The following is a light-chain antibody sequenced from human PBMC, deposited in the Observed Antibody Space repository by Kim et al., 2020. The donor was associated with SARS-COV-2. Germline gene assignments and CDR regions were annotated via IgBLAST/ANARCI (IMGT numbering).Light chain of an antibody. J-gene: IGKJ2*01. CDR3: QQHYDAPYT. V-gene: IGKV4-1*01. CDR1: QSVLYSSDNKNY. Sequence: DIVLTQSPDSLAVSLGERATINCKSSQSVLYSSDNKNYLAWFQQKPGQPPKLLLYWASIRESGVPDRFSGSGSGTDFTLTISSLHAEDVAIYYCQQHYDAPYTFGQGTKLEI. CDR2: WAS.